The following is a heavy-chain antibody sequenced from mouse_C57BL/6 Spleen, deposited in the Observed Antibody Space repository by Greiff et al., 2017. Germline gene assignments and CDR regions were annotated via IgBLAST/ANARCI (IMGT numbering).Heavy chain of an antibody. J-gene: IGHJ4*01. CDR1: GFNIKDDY. CDR3: TTIYYGYAHAMDY. D-gene: IGHD2-2*01. Sequence: EVQLQQSGAELVRPGASVKLSCTASGFNIKDDYMHWVKQRPEQGLEWIGWIDPENGDTAYASKFQGKATITADTSSNTAYLQLSSLTSEDTAVYYCTTIYYGYAHAMDYWGQGTSVTVSS. V-gene: IGHV14-4*01. CDR2: IDPENGDT.